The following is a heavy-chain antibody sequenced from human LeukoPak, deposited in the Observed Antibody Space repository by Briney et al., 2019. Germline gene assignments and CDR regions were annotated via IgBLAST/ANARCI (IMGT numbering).Heavy chain of an antibody. V-gene: IGHV1-2*02. J-gene: IGHJ4*02. CDR3: ARVFGSGYDQDY. D-gene: IGHD5-12*01. CDR2: INPNSGGT. CDR1: GYTFTAYY. Sequence: ASVKVSCKASGYTFTAYYMHWVRQAPGQGLEWMGWINPNSGGTNYAQKFQGRVTMTRDTSICTAYMELSRLRSDDTAVYYCARVFGSGYDQDYWGQGTLVTVSS.